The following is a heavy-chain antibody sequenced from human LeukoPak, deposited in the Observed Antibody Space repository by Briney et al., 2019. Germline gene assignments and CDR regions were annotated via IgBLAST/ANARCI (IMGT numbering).Heavy chain of an antibody. CDR1: GGSISSYY. CDR2: INHSGST. J-gene: IGHJ4*02. Sequence: SETLSLTCTVSGGSISSYYWSWIRQPPGKGLEWIGEINHSGSTNYNPSLKSRVTISVDTSKNQFSLKLSSVTAADTAVYYCARGGRRYCSGGSCYSGDYWGQGTLVTVSS. V-gene: IGHV4-34*01. CDR3: ARGGRRYCSGGSCYSGDY. D-gene: IGHD2-15*01.